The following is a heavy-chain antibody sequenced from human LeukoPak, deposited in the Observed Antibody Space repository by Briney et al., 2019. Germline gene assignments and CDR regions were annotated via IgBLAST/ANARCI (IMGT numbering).Heavy chain of an antibody. V-gene: IGHV1-69*05. J-gene: IGHJ4*02. CDR3: ARDEYCSSTSCHNFDY. D-gene: IGHD2-2*02. CDR1: GGTFSSYA. Sequence: SVKVSCKASGGTFSSYAISWVRQAPGQGLEWMRRIIPIFGTANYAQKFQGRVTITTDESTSTAYMELSSLRSEHTAVYYCARDEYCSSTSCHNFDYWGQGTLVTVSS. CDR2: IIPIFGTA.